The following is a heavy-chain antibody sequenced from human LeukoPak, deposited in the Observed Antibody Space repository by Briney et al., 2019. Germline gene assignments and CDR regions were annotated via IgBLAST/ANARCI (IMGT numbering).Heavy chain of an antibody. D-gene: IGHD3-10*01. CDR3: ARGERFAYFQH. CDR1: GGTFSSYA. Sequence: SVKVSCKASGGTFSSYAISWVRQAPGQGLEWMGGIIPIFGTANYAQKFQGRVTITADKSTSTAYMELSSLRFEDTAVYYCARGERFAYFQHWGQGTLVTVSS. CDR2: IIPIFGTA. J-gene: IGHJ1*01. V-gene: IGHV1-69*06.